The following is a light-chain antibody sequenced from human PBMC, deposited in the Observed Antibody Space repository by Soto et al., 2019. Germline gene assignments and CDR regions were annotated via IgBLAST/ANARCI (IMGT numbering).Light chain of an antibody. Sequence: QSALTQPPSASGSPGQSVTISCTGTSSDVGGYNYVSWYQQHPGKAPKLMIYEVSKRPSGVSNRFSGSKSGNTASLTISGLQAEDEADYYCCSYAGSSIHVVFGGGTKLTVL. CDR3: CSYAGSSIHVV. V-gene: IGLV2-23*02. CDR2: EVS. J-gene: IGLJ2*01. CDR1: SSDVGGYNY.